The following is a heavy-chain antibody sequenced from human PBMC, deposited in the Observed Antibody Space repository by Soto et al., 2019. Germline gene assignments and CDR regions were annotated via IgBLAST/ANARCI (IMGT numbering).Heavy chain of an antibody. V-gene: IGHV3-30-3*01. CDR1: GFTFSSYA. J-gene: IGHJ5*02. Sequence: QVQLVESGGGVVQPGRSLRLSCAASGFTFSSYAMHWVRQAPGKGLEWVAVISYDGSNKYYADSVKGRFTISRDNSKNTLYLQMNSLRAEDTAVYYCARLGNWFDTWGQGTLVTVSS. D-gene: IGHD3-16*01. CDR2: ISYDGSNK. CDR3: ARLGNWFDT.